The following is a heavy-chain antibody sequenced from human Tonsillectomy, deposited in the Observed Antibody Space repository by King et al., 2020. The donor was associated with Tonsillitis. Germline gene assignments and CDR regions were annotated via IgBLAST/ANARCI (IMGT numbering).Heavy chain of an antibody. CDR1: GFTFSSYA. V-gene: IGHV3-30-3*01. CDR3: AREGDSAAAGTLRYYYGMDV. CDR2: ISYDGSNK. J-gene: IGHJ6*02. D-gene: IGHD6-13*01. Sequence: VQLVESGGGVVQPGRSLRLSCAASGFTFSSYAMHWVRQAPGKGLEWVAVISYDGSNKYYVDSVKGRFTISKDNSKNTLYLQMNSLRAEDTAVYYCAREGDSAAAGTLRYYYGMDVWGQGTTVTVSS.